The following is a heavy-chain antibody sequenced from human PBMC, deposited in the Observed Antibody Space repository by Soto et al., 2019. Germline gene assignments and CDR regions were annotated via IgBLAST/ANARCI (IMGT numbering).Heavy chain of an antibody. Sequence: PGGSLRLSCAASGFTFSGSAMHWVRQASGKGLEWVGRIRSKANSYATAYAASVKGGFTISRDDSKNTAYLQMNSLKTEDTAVYYCTSLSRPYCYDSSDAFDIWGQGTMVTVSS. J-gene: IGHJ3*02. CDR3: TSLSRPYCYDSSDAFDI. CDR2: IRSKANSYAT. CDR1: GFTFSGSA. D-gene: IGHD3-22*01. V-gene: IGHV3-73*01.